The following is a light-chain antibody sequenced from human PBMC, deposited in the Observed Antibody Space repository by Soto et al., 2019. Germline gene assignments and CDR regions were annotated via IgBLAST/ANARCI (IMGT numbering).Light chain of an antibody. CDR3: QHYNNWPPWT. CDR2: DAS. V-gene: IGKV3-11*01. Sequence: EIVLKQSPATLSLSTGERATLSCRASQSISSYLAWYQQKPGQAPRLLIYDASNRATGIPARFSGSGSGTEFTLTISSLQSEDFAVYYCQHYNNWPPWTFGQGGKV. J-gene: IGKJ1*01. CDR1: QSISSY.